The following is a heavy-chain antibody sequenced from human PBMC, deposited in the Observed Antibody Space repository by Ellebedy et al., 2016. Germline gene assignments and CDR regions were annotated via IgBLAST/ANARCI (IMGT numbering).Heavy chain of an antibody. CDR1: GGSVSSGSCY. D-gene: IGHD6-6*01. V-gene: IGHV4-61*01. J-gene: IGHJ4*02. Sequence: GSLRLSCTVSGGSVSSGSCYWSWIRQPPGKGLEWIGYIYYSGTTNYNPSLKSRITIAVDTSKNQFSLKLSSVTAADTAVYYCARVSARANGPDYWGQGTLVTVSS. CDR2: IYYSGTT. CDR3: ARVSARANGPDY.